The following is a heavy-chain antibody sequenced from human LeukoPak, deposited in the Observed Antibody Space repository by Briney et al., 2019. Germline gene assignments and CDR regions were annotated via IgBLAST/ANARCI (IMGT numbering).Heavy chain of an antibody. CDR2: INPSGGST. CDR3: ARDGHRRYYYESSDYRFDY. J-gene: IGHJ4*02. D-gene: IGHD3-22*01. CDR1: GYTFTSYY. Sequence: APVKVSCKASGYTFTSYYMHWVRQAPGQGLEWMGIINPSGGSTSYAQKFQGRVTMTTDTSTSTAYMELRSLRSDDTAVYYCARDGHRRYYYESSDYRFDYWGQGTLVTVSS. V-gene: IGHV1-46*01.